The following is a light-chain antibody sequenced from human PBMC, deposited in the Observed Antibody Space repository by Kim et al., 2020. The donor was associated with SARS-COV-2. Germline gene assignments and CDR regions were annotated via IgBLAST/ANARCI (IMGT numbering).Light chain of an antibody. J-gene: IGKJ4*01. CDR1: QTVSSY. CDR3: QQYGSSPSLT. CDR2: GAS. V-gene: IGKV3-20*01. Sequence: IVLTQSPGTLSLSPGERATLSCRASQTVSSYLAWYQQKPGQAPRLLIYGASSRATGIPDRFSGSGSGTDFTLSISRLEPEDFALYYCQQYGSSPSLTFGGGTKVDIK.